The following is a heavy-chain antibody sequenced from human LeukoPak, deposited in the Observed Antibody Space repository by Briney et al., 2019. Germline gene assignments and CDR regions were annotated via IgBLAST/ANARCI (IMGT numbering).Heavy chain of an antibody. D-gene: IGHD2-15*01. Sequence: SVKVSCKASGYTFTSYDINWVRQATGQGLEWMGWMNPNSGNTGYAQKFQGRVSMTRNTSISTAYMELSSLRSDDTAVYYCAREAAVAASHWFDPWGQGTLVTVSS. CDR1: GYTFTSYD. J-gene: IGHJ5*02. CDR2: MNPNSGNT. CDR3: AREAAVAASHWFDP. V-gene: IGHV1-8*01.